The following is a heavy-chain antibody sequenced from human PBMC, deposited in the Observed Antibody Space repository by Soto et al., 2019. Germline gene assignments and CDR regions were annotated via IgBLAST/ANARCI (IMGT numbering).Heavy chain of an antibody. CDR2: ISDNGSSK. V-gene: IGHV3-30-3*01. CDR3: AREALKTGTTRHCDY. CDR1: GFTFSSYA. J-gene: IGHJ4*02. D-gene: IGHD1-7*01. Sequence: QVQLVESGGGVVQPGRSLRLSCAASGFTFSSYAMHWVRQTPGKGLEWVAVISDNGSSKFHADSVKGRFTISRDNSKNTLYLQMNSLRAEDTAVYYCAREALKTGTTRHCDYWGQGTQVTVSS.